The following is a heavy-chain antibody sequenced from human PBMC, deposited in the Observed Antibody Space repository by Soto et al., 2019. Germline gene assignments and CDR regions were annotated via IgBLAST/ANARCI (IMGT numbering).Heavy chain of an antibody. CDR2: INHSGST. J-gene: IGHJ5*02. CDR1: GGSFSGYY. V-gene: IGHV4-34*01. Sequence: PSETLSLTCAVYGGSFSGYYWSWIRQPPGKGLEWIGEINHSGSTNYNPSLKSRVTISVDTSKNKFSLKLSSVTAADTAVYYCARGGVGAVAGTDWFDPWGQGTLVTVSS. D-gene: IGHD6-19*01. CDR3: ARGGVGAVAGTDWFDP.